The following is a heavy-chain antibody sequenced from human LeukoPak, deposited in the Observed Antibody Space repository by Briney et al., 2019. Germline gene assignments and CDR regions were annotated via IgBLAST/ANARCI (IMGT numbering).Heavy chain of an antibody. J-gene: IGHJ4*02. CDR3: ATPRIVGATDHFDY. V-gene: IGHV1-24*01. CDR1: GYTLTELS. Sequence: GASVKVSCKVSGYTLTELSMHWVRQAPGKGLEWMGGFDPEDGETIYAQKFQGRVTMTEDTSTDTAYMELSSLRSEDTAVYYCATPRIVGATDHFDYWGQGTLVTVSS. D-gene: IGHD1-26*01. CDR2: FDPEDGET.